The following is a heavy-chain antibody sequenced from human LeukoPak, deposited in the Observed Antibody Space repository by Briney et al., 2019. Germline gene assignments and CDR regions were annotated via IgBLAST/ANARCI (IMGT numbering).Heavy chain of an antibody. D-gene: IGHD3-22*01. J-gene: IGHJ4*02. CDR2: INHSGST. Sequence: KPSETLSLTCAVYGGSFSGYYWSWIRQPPGKGLEWIGEINHSGSTNYNPSLKSRVTISVDTSKNQFSLKLSSVTAADTAVYYCARLSYYYDSSGYYLYYFDYWGQGTLVTVSS. CDR3: ARLSYYYDSSGYYLYYFDY. V-gene: IGHV4-34*01. CDR1: GGSFSGYY.